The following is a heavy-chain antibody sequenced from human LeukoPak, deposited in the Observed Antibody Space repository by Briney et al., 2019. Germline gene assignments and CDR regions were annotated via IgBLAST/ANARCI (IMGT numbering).Heavy chain of an antibody. D-gene: IGHD3-10*01. V-gene: IGHV2-5*02. CDR1: GFSLSTSGVG. CDR3: AHTFYARLWFGLPRGWFDP. Sequence: GSGPTLVKPTQTLTLTCTFSGFSLSTSGVGVGWIRQPPGKALEWLALIYWDDDKRYSPSLKSRLTITKDTSKNQVVLTMTNMDPVDTATYYCAHTFYARLWFGLPRGWFDPWGQGTLVTVSS. J-gene: IGHJ5*02. CDR2: IYWDDDK.